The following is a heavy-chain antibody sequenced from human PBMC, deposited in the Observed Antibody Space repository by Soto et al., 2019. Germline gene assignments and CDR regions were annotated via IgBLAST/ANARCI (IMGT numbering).Heavy chain of an antibody. CDR2: SYYSGST. CDR3: ARSVFP. V-gene: IGHV4-59*12. Sequence: SETLSLTCTVSGGSINNYYWSWIRQPPGKGLEWIGYSYYSGSTYYNPSLKSRVTISVDTSKNQFSLKLSSVTAADTAVYYCARSVFPWGQGTLVTVS. J-gene: IGHJ5*02. CDR1: GGSINNYY.